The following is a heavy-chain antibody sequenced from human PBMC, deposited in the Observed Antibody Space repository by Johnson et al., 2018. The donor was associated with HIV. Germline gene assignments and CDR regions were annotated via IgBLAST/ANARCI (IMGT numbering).Heavy chain of an antibody. J-gene: IGHJ3*02. Sequence: QVLLVESGGGVVQPGRSLRLSCAASGFTFSSYAMHWVRHAPGTVLVWVAVISYDGSNKYYADSVKGRFTISRDNFKNTLYLQMNSLRAEDTAVYYCASFAAAGDAFDIWGQGTMVTVSS. V-gene: IGHV3-30-3*01. D-gene: IGHD6-13*01. CDR3: ASFAAAGDAFDI. CDR2: ISYDGSNK. CDR1: GFTFSSYA.